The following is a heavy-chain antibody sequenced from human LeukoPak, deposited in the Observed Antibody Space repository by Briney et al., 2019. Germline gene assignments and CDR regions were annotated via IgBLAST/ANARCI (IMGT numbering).Heavy chain of an antibody. V-gene: IGHV4-39*01. CDR3: AAITIIVVIDY. Sequence: SETMSLTCTVSGGSISSTSYYWGWIRQPPGKGLEWIGSIYYSGTTFYNPSLKSRVIMSVDTSKSQFSLQLNSVTAADTAVYYCAAITIIVVIDYWGQGTLVTVSS. CDR1: GGSISSTSYY. D-gene: IGHD3-22*01. J-gene: IGHJ4*02. CDR2: IYYSGTT.